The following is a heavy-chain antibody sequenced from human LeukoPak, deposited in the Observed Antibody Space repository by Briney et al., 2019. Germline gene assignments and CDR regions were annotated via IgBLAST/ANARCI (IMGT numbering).Heavy chain of an antibody. Sequence: GASVKVSCKASGYTFTSYGISWVRQAPGQGLEWMGWISAYNGNTNYAQKLQGRVTMTTDTSTSTAYMELRGLRSDDTAVYYCARARIAARLLDAFDIWGQGTMVTVSS. CDR2: ISAYNGNT. CDR3: ARARIAARLLDAFDI. J-gene: IGHJ3*02. V-gene: IGHV1-18*01. CDR1: GYTFTSYG. D-gene: IGHD6-6*01.